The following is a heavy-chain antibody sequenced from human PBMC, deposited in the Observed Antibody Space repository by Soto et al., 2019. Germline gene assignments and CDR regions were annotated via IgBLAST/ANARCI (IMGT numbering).Heavy chain of an antibody. D-gene: IGHD6-19*01. CDR3: AKDYGSGWYPDYYFDY. J-gene: IGHJ4*02. Sequence: LRLSCAASGFTFSSYAMSWVRQAPGKGLEWVSAISGSGGSTYYADSVKGRFTISRDNSKNTLYLQMNSLRAEVTAVYYCAKDYGSGWYPDYYFDYWGQGTLVTVSS. V-gene: IGHV3-23*01. CDR1: GFTFSSYA. CDR2: ISGSGGST.